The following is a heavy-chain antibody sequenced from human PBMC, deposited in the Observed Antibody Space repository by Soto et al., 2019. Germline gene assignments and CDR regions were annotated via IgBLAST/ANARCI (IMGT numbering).Heavy chain of an antibody. CDR2: IKAYSGNT. CDR1: GYIFSTST. CDR3: AIANYGDDDY. D-gene: IGHD4-17*01. J-gene: IGHJ4*02. V-gene: IGHV1-18*04. Sequence: LVQSGAEAKKPGTSVKVSCKASGYIFSTSTISWVRQAPGQGLEWLGWIKAYSGNTNYAPKLQGRVTMTTDTSTSTAYLELRSLTNDDTAMYYCAIANYGDDDYWGQGTLVTVSS.